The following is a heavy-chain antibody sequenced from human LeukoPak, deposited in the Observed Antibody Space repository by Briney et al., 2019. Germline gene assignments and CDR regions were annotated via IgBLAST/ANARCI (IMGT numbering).Heavy chain of an antibody. Sequence: PGGSLRLSCAASGFTFSSYTMNWVRQAPGKGLEWISSITSNSKYIFYADSLKGRFTISRDNAKNSLYLQMNSLRAEDTAVYYCARDHFGGNSDYWGQGTLVTVSS. D-gene: IGHD4-23*01. CDR3: ARDHFGGNSDY. V-gene: IGHV3-21*01. CDR2: ITSNSKYI. J-gene: IGHJ4*02. CDR1: GFTFSSYT.